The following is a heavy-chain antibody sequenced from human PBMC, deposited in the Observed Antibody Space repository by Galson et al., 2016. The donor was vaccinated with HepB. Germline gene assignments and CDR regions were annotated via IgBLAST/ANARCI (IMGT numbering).Heavy chain of an antibody. CDR2: ISSRSSYI. J-gene: IGHJ4*02. D-gene: IGHD3-10*01. V-gene: IGHV3-21*01. CDR3: ARAFSRESGFDY. Sequence: SLRLSCAASGFTFSSYSMNWVRQAPGKGLEWVSSISSRSSYIYHADSVKGRFTISRDNAKNSLYLQMNSLRAEDTAAYYCARAFSRESGFDYWGQGTLVTVSS. CDR1: GFTFSSYS.